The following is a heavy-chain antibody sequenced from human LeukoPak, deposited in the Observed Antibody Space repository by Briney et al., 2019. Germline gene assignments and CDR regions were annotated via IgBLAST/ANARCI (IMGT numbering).Heavy chain of an antibody. CDR1: GFTFSGFD. Sequence: PGGSLRLSCAASGFTFSGFDMNWVRQAPGKGLEGVSAISGRGGSTYYADPVKRRFTISRDNSKNTLYLQMNSLRADDTAVYYCAKRRTIAVAGIDYWGQGTLVTVSS. CDR3: AKRRTIAVAGIDY. V-gene: IGHV3-23*01. D-gene: IGHD6-19*01. CDR2: ISGRGGST. J-gene: IGHJ4*02.